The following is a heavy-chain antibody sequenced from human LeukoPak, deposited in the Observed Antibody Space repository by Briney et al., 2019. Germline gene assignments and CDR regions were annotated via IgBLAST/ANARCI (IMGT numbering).Heavy chain of an antibody. CDR3: ARGPGVLMVYASSLDYYMDV. CDR1: GYTFTSYD. D-gene: IGHD2-8*01. CDR2: MNPNSGNT. V-gene: IGHV1-8*03. Sequence: ASVKVSCKASGYTFTSYDINWVRQATGQGLEWMGWMNPNSGNTGYAQKFQGRVTITRNTSISTAYMELSRLRSEDTAVYYCARGPGVLMVYASSLDYYMDVWGKGTTVTVSS. J-gene: IGHJ6*03.